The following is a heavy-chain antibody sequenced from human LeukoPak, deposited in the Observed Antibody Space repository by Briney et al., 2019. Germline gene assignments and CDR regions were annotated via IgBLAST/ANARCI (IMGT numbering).Heavy chain of an antibody. CDR3: ARVGWSSGWSYYYYYMDV. CDR1: GGSISSYY. V-gene: IGHV4-59*01. CDR2: IYYSGST. D-gene: IGHD6-19*01. Sequence: SETLSLTCAVSGGSISSYYWSWIRQPPGKGLEWIGYIYYSGSTNYNPSLKSRVTISVDTSKNQFSLKLSSVTAADTAVYYCARVGWSSGWSYYYYYMDVWGKGTTVTISS. J-gene: IGHJ6*03.